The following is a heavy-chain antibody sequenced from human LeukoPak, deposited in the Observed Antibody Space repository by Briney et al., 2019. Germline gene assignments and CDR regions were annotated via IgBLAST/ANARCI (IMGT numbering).Heavy chain of an antibody. CDR1: GFTFSTYA. D-gene: IGHD6-19*01. V-gene: IGHV3-23*01. Sequence: QAGGSLRLSCVASGFTFSTYAMSWVRQAPGKGLEWVSTIGGSDGGDSGVSTYYADSVQGRFAISRDNSKNTLHLQMDSLRAEDTAIYYCAKDLGRPQDGYSSGWWDFWGQGTLVTVSS. CDR3: AKDLGRPQDGYSSGWWDF. J-gene: IGHJ4*02. CDR2: IGGSDGGDSGVST.